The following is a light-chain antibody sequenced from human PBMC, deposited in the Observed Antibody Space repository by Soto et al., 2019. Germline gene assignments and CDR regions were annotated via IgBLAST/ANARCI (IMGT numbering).Light chain of an antibody. CDR2: KAS. Sequence: DIQMTQSPSSLSASVGDRVTITCRASQSIGRWLAWYQQKPGKAPKLLIYKASTLESGVPSRFSGSGFGTEFTLTISSLQPDDFATYYCQQYNVYSRTFGQGTKVDIK. V-gene: IGKV1-5*03. CDR1: QSIGRW. J-gene: IGKJ1*01. CDR3: QQYNVYSRT.